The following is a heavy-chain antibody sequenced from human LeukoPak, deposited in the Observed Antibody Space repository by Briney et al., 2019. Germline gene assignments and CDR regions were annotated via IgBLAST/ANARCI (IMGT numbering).Heavy chain of an antibody. D-gene: IGHD6-13*01. CDR3: ARGRDSSSWYPDYYYYYMDV. Sequence: ASVKVSCKASGYTFTSYDINWVRQATGPGLEWMGWMNPNSGNTGYAQKFQGRVTITRNTSISTAYMELSSLRSEDTAVYYCARGRDSSSWYPDYYYYYMDVWGKGTTVTVSS. CDR1: GYTFTSYD. J-gene: IGHJ6*03. V-gene: IGHV1-8*03. CDR2: MNPNSGNT.